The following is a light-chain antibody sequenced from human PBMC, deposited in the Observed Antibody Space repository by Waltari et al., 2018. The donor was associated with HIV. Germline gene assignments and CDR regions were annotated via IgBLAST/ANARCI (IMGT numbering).Light chain of an antibody. J-gene: IGKJ5*01. CDR2: DAS. CDR3: QQRASSIT. CDR1: QSLEGY. V-gene: IGKV3-11*01. Sequence: VLTQSPDTLSLSPGDRAPLSCMASQSLEGYLGCFQQIPGQAPRLVIFDASKRATGVPARFSGSGSVTDFTLTISSLEPEDSAVYYCQQRASSITFGQGTRLDIK.